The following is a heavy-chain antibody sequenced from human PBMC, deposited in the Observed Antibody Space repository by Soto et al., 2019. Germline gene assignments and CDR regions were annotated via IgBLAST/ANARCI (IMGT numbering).Heavy chain of an antibody. J-gene: IGHJ6*02. CDR1: GGTFSSYA. D-gene: IGHD2-2*01. CDR3: AREVGPYYGMDV. CDR2: IIPIFGTA. Sequence: SVKVSCKASGGTFSSYAISWVRQAPGQGLEWMGGIIPIFGTANYAQKFQGRVTITADESTSTAYMELSSLRSEDTAVYYCAREVGPYYGMDVWGQGTTVTVSS. V-gene: IGHV1-69*13.